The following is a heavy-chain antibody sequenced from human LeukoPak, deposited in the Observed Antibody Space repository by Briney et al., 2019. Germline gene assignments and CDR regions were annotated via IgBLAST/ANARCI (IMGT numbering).Heavy chain of an antibody. V-gene: IGHV3-64*01. J-gene: IGHJ4*02. Sequence: GGSLRLSCAASGFTFNTYSMDWVRQAPGKGLEYVSAISNNGDSTHYANSVKGRFTISRDNSKNTLYLQMNSLRAEDTAVYYCARDRPYGGLNGFDYWGQGTLVTVTS. CDR1: GFTFNTYS. CDR3: ARDRPYGGLNGFDY. CDR2: ISNNGDST. D-gene: IGHD4/OR15-4a*01.